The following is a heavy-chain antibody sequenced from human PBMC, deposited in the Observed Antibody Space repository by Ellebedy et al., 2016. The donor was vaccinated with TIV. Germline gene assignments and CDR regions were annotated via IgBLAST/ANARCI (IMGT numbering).Heavy chain of an antibody. CDR3: ARRQLYMNDY. V-gene: IGHV1-8*02. CDR1: GGTFSSYA. J-gene: IGHJ4*02. CDR2: MNPNSGNT. Sequence: AASVKVSCKASGGTFSSYAISWVRHAPGQGLEWMGWMNPNSGNTGYAQKFQGRVTMTRNTSIRTAYMELTSLRSEDTAVYFCARRQLYMNDYWGQGTLVTVSS. D-gene: IGHD1-1*01.